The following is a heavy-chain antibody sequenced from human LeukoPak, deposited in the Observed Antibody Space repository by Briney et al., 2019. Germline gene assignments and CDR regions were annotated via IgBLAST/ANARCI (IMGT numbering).Heavy chain of an antibody. CDR1: GYTFTSYG. Sequence: ASVKVSCKASGYTFTSYGISWVRQAPGQGLEWMGWISAYNGNTNYAQKLQGRVTMTTDTSTSTAYMELRSLRSDDTAVYYCAGDSWHSYGWVHDYWGQGTLVTVSS. CDR3: AGDSWHSYGWVHDY. J-gene: IGHJ4*02. V-gene: IGHV1-18*01. D-gene: IGHD5-18*01. CDR2: ISAYNGNT.